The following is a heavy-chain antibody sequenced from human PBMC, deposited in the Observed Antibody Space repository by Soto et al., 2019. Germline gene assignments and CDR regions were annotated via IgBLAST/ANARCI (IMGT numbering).Heavy chain of an antibody. V-gene: IGHV3-15*07. CDR2: IKSISDGETT. D-gene: IGHD6-19*01. CDR1: GFTFSHAW. CDR3: TRRIAVAGTYYFDY. Sequence: LLVESGGGFVQPGGSLRLSCVASGFTFSHAWMDWVRQAPGKGLEWVGRIKSISDGETTNYAASVAGRFTISRDDSKNTLFLHVNSLKTEDTCVYYSTRRIAVAGTYYFDYWGQGTLVTVSS. J-gene: IGHJ4*02.